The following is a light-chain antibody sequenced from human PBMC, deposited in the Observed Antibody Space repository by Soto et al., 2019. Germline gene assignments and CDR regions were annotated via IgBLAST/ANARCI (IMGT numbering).Light chain of an antibody. CDR2: GTS. V-gene: IGKV3-20*01. J-gene: IGKJ2*01. CDR3: QQYDDSGAQFT. CDR1: QTVRNSY. Sequence: LVLTPSPGTLSLSPGERATLSCRASQTVRNSYLAWYQQKLGQPPRLVLYGTSNRATGIPARFSGRGSGTDFSLIISGLEPEDAAMYFCQQYDDSGAQFTFGQGTKLEIK.